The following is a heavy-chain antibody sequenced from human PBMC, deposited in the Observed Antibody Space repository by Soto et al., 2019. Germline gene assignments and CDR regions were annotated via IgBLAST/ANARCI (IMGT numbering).Heavy chain of an antibody. J-gene: IGHJ6*02. D-gene: IGHD2-21*02. Sequence: PSETLSLTRAVYGGSFSGYYWSWIRQPPGKGLEWIGEINHSGSTNYNPSLKSRVTISVDTSKNQFSLKLSSVTAADTAVYYCARGGAVVTPRWFSYYYYYGMDVWGQGTTVTVSS. V-gene: IGHV4-34*01. CDR2: INHSGST. CDR3: ARGGAVVTPRWFSYYYYYGMDV. CDR1: GGSFSGYY.